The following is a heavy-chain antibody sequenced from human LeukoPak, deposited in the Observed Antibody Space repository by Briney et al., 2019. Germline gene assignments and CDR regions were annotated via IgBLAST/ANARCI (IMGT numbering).Heavy chain of an antibody. CDR1: GFTFSSYG. V-gene: IGHV3-33*01. CDR3: ARGIAVAGSLDY. Sequence: GGSLRLSCAASGFTFSSYGMHWVRQAPGKGLEWVAVIWYDGSNKYYADSVKGRFTISRDNSKNTLYLQMNSLRAEDTAVYYCARGIAVAGSLDYWGQGTLVTVS. CDR2: IWYDGSNK. D-gene: IGHD6-19*01. J-gene: IGHJ4*02.